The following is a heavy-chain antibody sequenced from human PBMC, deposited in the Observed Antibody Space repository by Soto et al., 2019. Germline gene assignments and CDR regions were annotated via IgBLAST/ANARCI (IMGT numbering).Heavy chain of an antibody. Sequence: QVQLQQWGAGLLKPSETLSLTCAVYGGSFSGYYWSWIRQPPGKGLEWIGEINHSGSTNYNPSLKSRVTISVDTSKNQSSLKLSSVTAAAAAVYYCARGRGGSYRNWFDPWGQGTLVTVSS. CDR3: ARGRGGSYRNWFDP. CDR1: GGSFSGYY. CDR2: INHSGST. D-gene: IGHD1-26*01. V-gene: IGHV4-34*01. J-gene: IGHJ5*02.